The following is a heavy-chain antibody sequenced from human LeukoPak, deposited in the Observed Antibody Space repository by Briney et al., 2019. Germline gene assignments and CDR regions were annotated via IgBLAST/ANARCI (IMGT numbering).Heavy chain of an antibody. CDR2: IYHSGST. D-gene: IGHD2-21*02. V-gene: IGHV4-30-2*01. Sequence: SQTLSLTCAVSGGSISSGGYSWSWIRQPPGKGLEWIGYIYHSGSTYYNPSLKSRVIISVDTSKNQFSLKLSSVTAADTAVYYCARGPLCGGDCYFDYWGQGTLVTVSS. J-gene: IGHJ4*02. CDR1: GGSISSGGYS. CDR3: ARGPLCGGDCYFDY.